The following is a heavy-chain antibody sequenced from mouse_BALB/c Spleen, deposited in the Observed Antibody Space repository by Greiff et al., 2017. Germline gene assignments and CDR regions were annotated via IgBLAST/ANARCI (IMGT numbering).Heavy chain of an antibody. CDR2: IWSGGST. CDR1: GFSLTSYG. CDR3: ARNGDYYGSSYRYFDV. V-gene: IGHV2-2*02. Sequence: VQLQESGPGLVQPSQSLSITCTVSGFSLTSYGVHWVRQSPGKGLEWLGVIWSGGSTDYNAAFISRLSISKDNSKSQVFFKMNSLQANDTAIYYCARNGDYYGSSYRYFDVWGAGTTVTVSS. D-gene: IGHD1-1*01. J-gene: IGHJ1*01.